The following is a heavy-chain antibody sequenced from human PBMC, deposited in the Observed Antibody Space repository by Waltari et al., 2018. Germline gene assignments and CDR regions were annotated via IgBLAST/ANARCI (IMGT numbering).Heavy chain of an antibody. CDR3: AREYYTHFDY. CDR2: LSIRRSTV. D-gene: IGHD3-10*01. V-gene: IGHV3-48*01. CDR1: GFNFSSYS. J-gene: IGHJ4*02. Sequence: EVHLVQSGGGLVQPGGSLRLSCAASGFNFSSYSMDWFRQAPGKGLAWVSYLSIRRSTVDYADSVKGRFTISRDKAKNSLYLQRNSRRAEDTAVYYCAREYYTHFDYWGQGTLVTVSS.